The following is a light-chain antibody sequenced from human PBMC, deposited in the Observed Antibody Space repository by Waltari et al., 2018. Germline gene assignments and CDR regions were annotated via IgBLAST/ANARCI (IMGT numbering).Light chain of an antibody. Sequence: QSVLTQPPSVSAAPGQKVTLSCSGSSPNIGNDYVSWYQQLPRTAPKLFIYENNKRPSGIPNRFSGSKSGTSATLGIAGLQTGDEADYYCGTWDTSLSALIFGGGTRLTVL. CDR1: SPNIGNDY. J-gene: IGLJ2*01. V-gene: IGLV1-51*02. CDR2: ENN. CDR3: GTWDTSLSALI.